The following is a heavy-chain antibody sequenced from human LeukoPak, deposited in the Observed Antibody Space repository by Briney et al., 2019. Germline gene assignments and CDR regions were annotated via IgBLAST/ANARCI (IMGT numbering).Heavy chain of an antibody. CDR2: IIPILGIA. CDR1: GGTFSSYT. D-gene: IGHD5-18*01. J-gene: IGHJ4*02. V-gene: IGHV1-69*02. CDR3: ATSGYSYGYPFDY. Sequence: SVKVSCKASGGTFSSYTISWVRQAPGQGLEWMGRIIPILGIANYAQKFQARVTITADKSTSTAYMELSSLRSEDTAVYYCATSGYSYGYPFDYWGQGTLVTVSS.